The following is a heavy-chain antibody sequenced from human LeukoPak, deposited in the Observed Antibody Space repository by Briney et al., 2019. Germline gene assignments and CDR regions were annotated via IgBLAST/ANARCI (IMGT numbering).Heavy chain of an antibody. D-gene: IGHD4-23*01. CDR3: AKDLGSVVTPPSLDY. J-gene: IGHJ4*02. V-gene: IGHV3-23*01. CDR2: ISGSGGST. Sequence: GGSLRLSCAASGFTFSSYAMSWVRQAPGKGLEWVSAISGSGGSTYYADSVKGRFTISRDNSKNTLYLQMNSLRAEDTAVYYCAKDLGSVVTPPSLDYWGQGTLVTVSS. CDR1: GFTFSSYA.